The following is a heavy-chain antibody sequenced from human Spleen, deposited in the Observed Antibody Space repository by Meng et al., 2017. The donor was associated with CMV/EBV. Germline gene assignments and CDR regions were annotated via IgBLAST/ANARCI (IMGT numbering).Heavy chain of an antibody. CDR2: IHYSGST. CDR1: GGSISSGTYY. Sequence: QVQLHESGPGLVTPSQTLSLTCTVSGGSISSGTYYWGWIRQLPGKGLEWIAYIHYSGSTYYSPSLKSRVTISVDTSRNQLSLKLSSMTAADTAVYYCARYVFDSSSLYSNWFDPWGQGTLVTVSS. V-gene: IGHV4-31*03. D-gene: IGHD3-22*01. CDR3: ARYVFDSSSLYSNWFDP. J-gene: IGHJ5*02.